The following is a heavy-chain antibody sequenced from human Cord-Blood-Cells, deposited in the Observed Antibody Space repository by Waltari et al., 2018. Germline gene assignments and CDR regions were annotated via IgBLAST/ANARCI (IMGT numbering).Heavy chain of an antibody. J-gene: IGHJ4*02. Sequence: QVQLQQSGPGLVKPSQTLSLTCAISGDSVSSNSAAWNWIRQSPSRGLTWLGRTYYRSKWYNDYAVSVKSRITINPDTSKNQFSLQLNSVTPEDTAVYYCAREVGVGIVEGVGPRYFDYWGQGTLVTVSS. CDR2: TYYRSKWYN. D-gene: IGHD2-15*01. CDR1: GDSVSSNSAA. CDR3: AREVGVGIVEGVGPRYFDY. V-gene: IGHV6-1*01.